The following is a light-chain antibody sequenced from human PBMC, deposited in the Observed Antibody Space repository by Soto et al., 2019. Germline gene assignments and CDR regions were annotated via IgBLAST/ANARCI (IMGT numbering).Light chain of an antibody. J-gene: IGKJ3*01. V-gene: IGKV1-39*01. Sequence: DIQMTQSPSSLSASVGDRVTITCRASQSISSYLNWYQQKPGKAPKLLIYAASSLQSGVQSRFSGSGSGTDFTLTISSLQPEDFATYYCQQSYSTPFIFGPGTKVDIK. CDR3: QQSYSTPFI. CDR2: AAS. CDR1: QSISSY.